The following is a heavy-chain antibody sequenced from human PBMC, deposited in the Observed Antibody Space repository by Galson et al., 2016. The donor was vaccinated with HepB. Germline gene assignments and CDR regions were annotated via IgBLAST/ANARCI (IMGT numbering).Heavy chain of an antibody. V-gene: IGHV3-23*01. CDR1: GFTFSNYA. CDR2: INIGGDST. Sequence: SLRLSCAASGFTFSNYAMSWVHQAPGKGLEWVSSINIGGDSTYYADSVKGRFTISRDNSKNTVYLQMNSLRAEDTALYYCAKDSPSSSGGSTYWGQGTLVTVSS. CDR3: AKDSPSSSGGSTY. J-gene: IGHJ4*02. D-gene: IGHD6-19*01.